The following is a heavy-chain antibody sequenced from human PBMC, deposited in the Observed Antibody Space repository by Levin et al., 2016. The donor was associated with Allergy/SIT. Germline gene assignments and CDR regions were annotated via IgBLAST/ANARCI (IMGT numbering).Heavy chain of an antibody. Sequence: GSLRLSCAVSGYSISSGYYWGWIRQPPGKGLEWLGSIYHSGNTYYSPSLKSRVTISVDTDNHFSLKLSSMTAADTAVYYCARPAFWSVYNWFDPWGQGTLVTVSS. CDR2: IYHSGNT. V-gene: IGHV4-38-2*01. CDR3: ARPAFWSVYNWFDP. D-gene: IGHD3-3*01. J-gene: IGHJ5*02. CDR1: GYSISSGYY.